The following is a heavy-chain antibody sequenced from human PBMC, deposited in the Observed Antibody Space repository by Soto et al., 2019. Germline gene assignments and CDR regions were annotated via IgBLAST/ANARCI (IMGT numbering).Heavy chain of an antibody. D-gene: IGHD3-16*01. CDR3: AKVMFWGVENLLRHFDY. V-gene: IGHV3-23*01. J-gene: IGHJ4*02. Sequence: GGSLRLSCAASGFTFSTYAMSWVRQAPGKGLEWVSGISGSGGITYYADSVKGRFTISRDNSKNTLYLQMNGLRAEDTAVYYCAKVMFWGVENLLRHFDYWGQGNLVTVSS. CDR2: ISGSGGIT. CDR1: GFTFSTYA.